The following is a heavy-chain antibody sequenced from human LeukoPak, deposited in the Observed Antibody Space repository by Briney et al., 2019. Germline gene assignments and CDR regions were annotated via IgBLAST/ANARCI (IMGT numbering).Heavy chain of an antibody. D-gene: IGHD2-21*02. V-gene: IGHV3-7*01. J-gene: IGHJ4*02. CDR2: IKQDGSEK. Sequence: GGSLRLSCAASGFTFSSYWMSWVRRAPGKGLEWVANIKQDGSEKYYVDSVKGRFTISRDNAKNSLYLQMNSLRAEDTAVYYCARTAPRDYFDYWGQGTLVTVSS. CDR3: ARTAPRDYFDY. CDR1: GFTFSSYW.